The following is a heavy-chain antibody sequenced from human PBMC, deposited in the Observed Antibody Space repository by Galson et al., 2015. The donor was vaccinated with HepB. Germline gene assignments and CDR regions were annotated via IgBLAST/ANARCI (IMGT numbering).Heavy chain of an antibody. CDR2: ISYDGSNK. CDR3: AKGISGGYFDY. J-gene: IGHJ4*02. V-gene: IGHV3-30*18. D-gene: IGHD2-15*01. Sequence: SLRLSCAASGFTFSAYGMHWVRQAPGKGLEWVAVISYDGSNKYYADSVKGRFTISRDNSKNTLYLQVNSLRAEDTAVYYCAKGISGGYFDYWGQGTLVTVSS. CDR1: GFTFSAYG.